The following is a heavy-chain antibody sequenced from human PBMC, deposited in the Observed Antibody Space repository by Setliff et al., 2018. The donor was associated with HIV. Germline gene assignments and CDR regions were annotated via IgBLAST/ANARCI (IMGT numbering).Heavy chain of an antibody. V-gene: IGHV4-4*07. CDR1: GDSIGDYY. CDR3: ARDWVTRSNYYGSGSPWYFDF. Sequence: SETLSLTCTVSGDSIGDYYWNWIRQPAGKGLEWIGRVYASAYSNYNPSLKSRVTMSVDTSQNQFSLKLRSVNAADTPVYYCARDWVTRSNYYGSGSPWYFDFWGRGILVT. CDR2: VYASAYS. D-gene: IGHD3-10*01. J-gene: IGHJ2*01.